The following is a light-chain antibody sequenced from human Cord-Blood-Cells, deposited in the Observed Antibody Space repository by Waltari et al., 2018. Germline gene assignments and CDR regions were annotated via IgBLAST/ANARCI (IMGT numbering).Light chain of an antibody. J-gene: IGLJ1*01. CDR2: DVS. V-gene: IGLV2-11*01. Sequence: QPALTQPRSVSGSPGQSATISCTGTSSDVGGSNYVSWYQQHPGKAPKLMIYDVSKRPSGVPDRFSGSKSGNTASLTISGLQAEDEADYYCCSYAGSYTYVFGTGTKVTVL. CDR1: SSDVGGSNY. CDR3: CSYAGSYTYV.